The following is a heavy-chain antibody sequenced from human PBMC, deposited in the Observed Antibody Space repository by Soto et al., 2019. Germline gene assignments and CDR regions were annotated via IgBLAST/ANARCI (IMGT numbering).Heavy chain of an antibody. CDR1: GFTFSDYY. J-gene: IGHJ6*02. CDR3: ARGFYDSSGYYYDYYYGMDV. V-gene: IGHV3-11*01. CDR2: ISSSGSTI. Sequence: KLGGPLRLSCAASGFTFSDYYMSWIRQAPGKGLEWVSYISSSGSTIYYADSVKGRFTISRDNAKNSLYLQMNSLRAEDTAVYYCARGFYDSSGYYYDYYYGMDVWGQGTTVTVSS. D-gene: IGHD3-22*01.